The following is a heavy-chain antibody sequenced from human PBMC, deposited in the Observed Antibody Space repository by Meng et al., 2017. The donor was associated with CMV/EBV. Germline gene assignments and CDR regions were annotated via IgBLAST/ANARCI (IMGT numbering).Heavy chain of an antibody. D-gene: IGHD3-9*01. CDR2: IKQDGSEK. J-gene: IGHJ5*02. CDR3: ARVFEDRRTYYDILTGYYNPNWFDP. Sequence: GGSLRLSCTGSGFNFETYAMHWVRQAPGKGLEWVANIKQDGSEKYYVDSVKGRFTISRDNAKNSLYLQMNSLRAEDTAVYYCARVFEDRRTYYDILTGYYNPNWFDPWGQGTLVTVSS. V-gene: IGHV3-7*01. CDR1: GFNFETYA.